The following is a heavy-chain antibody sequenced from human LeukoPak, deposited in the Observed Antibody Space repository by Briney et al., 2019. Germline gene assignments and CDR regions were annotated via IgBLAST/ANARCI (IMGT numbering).Heavy chain of an antibody. V-gene: IGHV1-2*04. D-gene: IGHD3-10*01. Sequence: ASVKVSCKASGYTFTSYDINWVRQATGQGLEWMGWMNPNSGGTNYAQKFQGWVTMTRDTSISTAYMELSRLRSDDTAVYYCARDLAVSYGSGSYYFDYYYYYGMDVWGQGTTVTVSS. J-gene: IGHJ6*02. CDR1: GYTFTSYD. CDR3: ARDLAVSYGSGSYYFDYYYYYGMDV. CDR2: MNPNSGGT.